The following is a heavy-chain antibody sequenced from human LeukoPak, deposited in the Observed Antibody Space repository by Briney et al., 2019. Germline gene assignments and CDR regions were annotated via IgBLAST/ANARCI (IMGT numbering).Heavy chain of an antibody. CDR1: GFTFSDYA. Sequence: GGSLRLSCAASGFTFSDYATSWVRQAPGKGLEWISSIKNSGDRTDYADSVKGRFTISRDNSKNTMYLQMKSLRAEDTAVYYCTTDWRAVVVVAATRDAFDIWGQGTMVTVSS. CDR3: TTDWRAVVVVAATRDAFDI. CDR2: IKNSGDRT. D-gene: IGHD2-15*01. J-gene: IGHJ3*02. V-gene: IGHV3-23*01.